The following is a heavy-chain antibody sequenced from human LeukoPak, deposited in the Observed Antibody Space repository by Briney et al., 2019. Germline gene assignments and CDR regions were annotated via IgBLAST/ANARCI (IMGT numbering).Heavy chain of an antibody. V-gene: IGHV3-21*01. CDR1: GFTFSSYS. Sequence: GGSLRLSCAASGFTFSSYSMNWVRQAPGKGLEWVSSISSSSSYIYYADSVKGRFTISRDNAKNSLYLQMNSLRAEDTAVYYCVSNSPRGHNAFDIWGQGTMVTVSS. J-gene: IGHJ3*02. D-gene: IGHD2-21*01. CDR2: ISSSSSYI. CDR3: VSNSPRGHNAFDI.